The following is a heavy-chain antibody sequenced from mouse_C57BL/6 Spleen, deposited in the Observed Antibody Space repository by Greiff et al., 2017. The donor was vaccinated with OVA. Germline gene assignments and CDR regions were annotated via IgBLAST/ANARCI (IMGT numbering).Heavy chain of an antibody. CDR2: ISSGSSTI. CDR1: GFTFSDYG. J-gene: IGHJ3*01. V-gene: IGHV5-17*01. CDR3: ARFGFAY. Sequence: DVKLQESGGGLVKPGGSLKLSCAASGFTFSDYGMHWVRQAPEKGLEWVAYISSGSSTIYYADTVKGRFTISRDNAKNTLFLQMTSLRSEDTAMYYCARFGFAYWGQGTLVTVSA.